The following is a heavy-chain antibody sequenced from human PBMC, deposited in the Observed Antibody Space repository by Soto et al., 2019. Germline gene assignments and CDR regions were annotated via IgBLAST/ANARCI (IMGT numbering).Heavy chain of an antibody. CDR1: GFSFTNSI. D-gene: IGHD6-6*01. J-gene: IGHJ4*02. Sequence: QLQLVQSGPEVKKPGTSVRVSCKASGFSFTNSIVQWMRQPRGQRLEWIGWIVVGSGDTAYAQKLQERVTIVRDISTSTSFMQLSCLRPEDSALYYCVADEFSTSSATEHWGQGTLVTVSS. V-gene: IGHV1-58*01. CDR2: IVVGSGDT. CDR3: VADEFSTSSATEH.